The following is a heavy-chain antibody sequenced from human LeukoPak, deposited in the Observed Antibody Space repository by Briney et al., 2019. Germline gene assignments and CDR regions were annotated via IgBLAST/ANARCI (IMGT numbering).Heavy chain of an antibody. CDR3: ARKEIAAAAPFDY. Sequence: GASVTVSCKASGGTFSSYAISWVRQAPGQGLEWMGGIIPIFGTANYAQKFQGRVTITADESTSTAYMELSSLRSEDTAVYYCARKEIAAAAPFDYWGQGTLVTVSS. V-gene: IGHV1-69*13. CDR1: GGTFSSYA. CDR2: IIPIFGTA. J-gene: IGHJ4*02. D-gene: IGHD6-13*01.